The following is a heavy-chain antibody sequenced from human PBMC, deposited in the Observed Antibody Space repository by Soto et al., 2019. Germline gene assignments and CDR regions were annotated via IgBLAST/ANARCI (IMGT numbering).Heavy chain of an antibody. D-gene: IGHD5-12*01. J-gene: IGHJ6*02. Sequence: PGESLKISCKGSGYDFRTYWIGWVRQMPGKGLEWMGIIYPGDSDTRYSPSFQGQVTISADRSISTAYLQWSSLKASDTAMYYCAGQEATSKEPHGLDVWGQGTTVTVSS. CDR1: GYDFRTYW. CDR2: IYPGDSDT. V-gene: IGHV5-51*01. CDR3: AGQEATSKEPHGLDV.